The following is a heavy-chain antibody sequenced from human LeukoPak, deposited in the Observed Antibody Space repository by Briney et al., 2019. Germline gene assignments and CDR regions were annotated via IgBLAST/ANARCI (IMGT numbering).Heavy chain of an antibody. D-gene: IGHD3-3*01. Sequence: PGGSLRLSCAASGFTFSSYWMSWVRQAPGKGLEWVSAISGSGGSTYYADSVKGRFTISRDNSKNTLYLQMNSLRAEDTAVYYCAKGDRGYDFWSVNYFDYWGQGTLVTVSS. CDR3: AKGDRGYDFWSVNYFDY. V-gene: IGHV3-23*01. CDR1: GFTFSSYW. CDR2: ISGSGGST. J-gene: IGHJ4*02.